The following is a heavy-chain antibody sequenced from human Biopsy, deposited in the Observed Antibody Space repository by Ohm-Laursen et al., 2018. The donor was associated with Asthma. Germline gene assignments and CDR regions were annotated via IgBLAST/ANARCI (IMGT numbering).Heavy chain of an antibody. CDR2: IYYSGGT. J-gene: IGHJ2*01. D-gene: IGHD6-6*01. V-gene: IGHV4-39*02. CDR3: ARAVSSSSYWYFDL. CDR1: GDAMSTSGSY. Sequence: VTLSLTCIVSGDAMSTSGSYWGWIRQSPGKGLEWIGSIYYSGGTYYNPSLESRVTISADKSKNHFSLKVTSVTAADTAVYYCARAVSSSSYWYFDLWGRGDLVTVSS.